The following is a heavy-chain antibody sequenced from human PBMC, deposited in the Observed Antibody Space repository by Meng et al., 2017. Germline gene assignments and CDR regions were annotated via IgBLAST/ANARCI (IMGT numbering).Heavy chain of an antibody. Sequence: GGSLRLSCAVSGFTVSSNYMSWVRQAPGKGLVWVSVIYSGGSTYYADSVKGRFTISRDNSKNTLYLQMNSLRAEDTAVYYCARGLGYSSSLYPPVYYFDYWGQGALVTVSS. D-gene: IGHD6-13*01. CDR3: ARGLGYSSSLYPPVYYFDY. V-gene: IGHV3-53*01. J-gene: IGHJ4*02. CDR2: IYSGGST. CDR1: GFTVSSNY.